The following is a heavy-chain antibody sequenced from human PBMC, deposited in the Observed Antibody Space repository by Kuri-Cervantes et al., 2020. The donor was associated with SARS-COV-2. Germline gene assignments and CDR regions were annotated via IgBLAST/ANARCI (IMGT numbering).Heavy chain of an antibody. D-gene: IGHD1-1*01. CDR1: GFTFSGHW. CDR2: INPDGSYQ. V-gene: IGHV3-74*01. CDR3: VRDGDHWNFDY. J-gene: IGHJ4*02. Sequence: GESLKISCAASGFTFSGHWIHWVRQAPGKGLVWVSRINPDGSYQNNADSVKGRFTLSRDNAKNMLFLQMNSLRAEDTAVYYCVRDGDHWNFDYWGQGTLVTVSS.